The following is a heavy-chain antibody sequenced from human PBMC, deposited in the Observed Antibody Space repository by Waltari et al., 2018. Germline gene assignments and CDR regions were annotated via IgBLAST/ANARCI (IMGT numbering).Heavy chain of an antibody. V-gene: IGHV3-30-3*01. CDR3: ARGYDFWSGYPPGYYYYMDV. CDR2: ISYDGSNK. J-gene: IGHJ6*03. CDR1: GFTFSSYA. D-gene: IGHD3-3*01. Sequence: GFTFSSYAMHWVRQAPGKGLEWVAVISYDGSNKYYADSVKSRFTISRDNSKNTLYLQMNSLRAEDTAVYYCARGYDFWSGYPPGYYYYMDVWGKGTTVTVSS.